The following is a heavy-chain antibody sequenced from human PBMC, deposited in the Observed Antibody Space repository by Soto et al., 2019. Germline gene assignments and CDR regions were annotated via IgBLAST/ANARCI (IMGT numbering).Heavy chain of an antibody. CDR1: RFTFSSYA. CDR3: ARDAVPCYFDY. J-gene: IGHJ4*02. Sequence: QVQLVESGGGVVQPGRSLRLSCAASRFTFSSYAMHWVRQAPGKGLEWVAVISYDGSNKYYADSVKGRFTISRDNSKNTLYLQMNSLRAEDKAVYYCARDAVPCYFDYWGKGTLVTVSS. CDR2: ISYDGSNK. V-gene: IGHV3-30-3*01.